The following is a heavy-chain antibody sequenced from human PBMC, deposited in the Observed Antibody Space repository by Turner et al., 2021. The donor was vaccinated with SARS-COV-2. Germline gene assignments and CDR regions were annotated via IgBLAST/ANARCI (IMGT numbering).Heavy chain of an antibody. D-gene: IGHD3-16*01. CDR2: INPNSGST. Sequence: QVQLVQSGAEVNKPGAAVKVSCKASGYTFPGYYMHWVRQAPGQGLEWMGWINPNSGSTNNAQKFQGRVTMTRGTSISTAYMELSRLRSDDTAVYYCARDLAVFSMWGPQYYFDYWGQGTLVTVSS. CDR3: ARDLAVFSMWGPQYYFDY. V-gene: IGHV1-2*02. CDR1: GYTFPGYY. J-gene: IGHJ4*02.